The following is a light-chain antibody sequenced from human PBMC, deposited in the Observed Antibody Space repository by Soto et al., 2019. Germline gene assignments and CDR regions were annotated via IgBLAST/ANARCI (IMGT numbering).Light chain of an antibody. Sequence: QSVLTQPASVSGSPGQSITISCTGTSSDIGGYNYVSWYQHHPGRAPKLLIYDVSNRPSGISTRFSGAKSGNTASLTISGLRTEDEAEYYCSSYTSTSTPVFGGGTKLTVL. CDR2: DVS. J-gene: IGLJ2*01. CDR3: SSYTSTSTPV. V-gene: IGLV2-14*03. CDR1: SSDIGGYNY.